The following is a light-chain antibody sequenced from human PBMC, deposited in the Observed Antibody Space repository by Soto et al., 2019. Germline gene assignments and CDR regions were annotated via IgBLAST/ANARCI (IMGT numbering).Light chain of an antibody. CDR2: GAS. V-gene: IGKV1-39*01. CDR1: QSISSY. CDR3: QQSYSTPIT. J-gene: IGKJ3*01. Sequence: DIQMTQSPSSLSASVGDRVTITCRASQSISSYLNWYQQKPGKAPKLLIYGASSLQSGVPSRFSGSGSATDFTLTISSLQPEDFATYYCQQSYSTPITFGPGTKVHIK.